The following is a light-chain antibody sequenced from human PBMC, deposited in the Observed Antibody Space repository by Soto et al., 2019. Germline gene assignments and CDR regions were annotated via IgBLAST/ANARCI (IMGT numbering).Light chain of an antibody. CDR3: QQYNNWPPIT. CDR1: QSVSSN. V-gene: IGKV3-15*01. CDR2: GAS. Sequence: EIVMTQSPATLSVYPGERATLSCMASQSVSSNLAWYQQKPGQAPRLLIYGASTRATGIPARFIGSGSGTEFTLTISSLQSEDFAVYYCQQYNNWPPITFGQGTRLEVK. J-gene: IGKJ5*01.